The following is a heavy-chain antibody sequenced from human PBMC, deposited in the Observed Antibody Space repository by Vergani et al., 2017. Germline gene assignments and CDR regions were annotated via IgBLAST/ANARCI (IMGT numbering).Heavy chain of an antibody. Sequence: EVQLVESGGGLVKPGGSLRLSCAASGFTFSSYSMNWVRQAPGKGLEWVSSISSSSSYIYYADSVKGRFTISRDNAKNSLYLQMNSLRAEDTAVYYCAREQGVEVAGTHYYYYYGMDVWGQGTTVTVSS. J-gene: IGHJ6*02. CDR3: AREQGVEVAGTHYYYYYGMDV. CDR1: GFTFSSYS. D-gene: IGHD6-19*01. CDR2: ISSSSSYI. V-gene: IGHV3-21*01.